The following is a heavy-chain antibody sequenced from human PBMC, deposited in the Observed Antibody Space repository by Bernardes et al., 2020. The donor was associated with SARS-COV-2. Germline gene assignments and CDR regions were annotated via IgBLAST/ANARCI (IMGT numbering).Heavy chain of an antibody. V-gene: IGHV1-58*01. Sequence: SVKVSCKASGFTFTNTAVQWVRQARGRRLEWIGWIVVGSANTDYAQKFQGRVTITRDMSTSTAYMELSSLTSEDTAMYYCAADLGYCSGGNCYGFDDWGQGTLVTVSA. CDR3: AADLGYCSGGNCYGFDD. CDR1: GFTFTNTA. CDR2: IVVGSANT. J-gene: IGHJ4*02. D-gene: IGHD2-15*01.